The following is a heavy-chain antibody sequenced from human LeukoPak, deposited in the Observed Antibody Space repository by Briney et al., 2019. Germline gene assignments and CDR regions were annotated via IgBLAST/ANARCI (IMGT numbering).Heavy chain of an antibody. CDR2: IYSGGST. CDR3: AKGGVGASFDY. D-gene: IGHD1-26*01. CDR1: GFTVSNNF. J-gene: IGHJ4*02. V-gene: IGHV3-53*01. Sequence: GGSLRLSCAASGFTVSNNFMNWVRQAPGKGLEWVSLIYSGGSTYYADSVKGRFTISRDNAKNTLYLQMNSLRAEDTAVYYCAKGGVGASFDYWGQGTLVTVSS.